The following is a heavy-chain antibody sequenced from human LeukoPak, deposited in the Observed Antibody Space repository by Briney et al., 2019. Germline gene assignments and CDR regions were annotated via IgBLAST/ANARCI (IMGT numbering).Heavy chain of an antibody. Sequence: GGSLRLSCAASGFTVSNKYMSWVRQAPGKGLECVSVIYNGGNTYYADSVKGRFTISRDNSKNTLYLQMNSLRPEDTAVYYCARGGASELYYFDYWGQGTLVAVSS. CDR3: ARGGASELYYFDY. CDR1: GFTVSNKY. D-gene: IGHD2-15*01. V-gene: IGHV3-53*01. CDR2: IYNGGNT. J-gene: IGHJ4*02.